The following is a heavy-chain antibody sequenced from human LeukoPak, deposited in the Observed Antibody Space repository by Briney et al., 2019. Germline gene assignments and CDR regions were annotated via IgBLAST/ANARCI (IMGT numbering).Heavy chain of an antibody. CDR1: GGSISSYY. CDR3: AKDRSIGTYYTFDS. J-gene: IGHJ4*02. CDR2: VSGSGAIA. D-gene: IGHD1-26*01. V-gene: IGHV3-23*01. Sequence: ETLSLTCTVSGGSISSYYWSWIRQPPGKGLEWVSTVSGSGAIAYYTDSDKGRFTISRDDSKNTLYLQMSSLTAKDTAVYYCAKDRSIGTYYTFDSWGQGTLVTVSS.